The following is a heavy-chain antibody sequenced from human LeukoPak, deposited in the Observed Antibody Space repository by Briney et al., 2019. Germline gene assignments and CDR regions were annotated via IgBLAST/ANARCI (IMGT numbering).Heavy chain of an antibody. J-gene: IGHJ6*03. CDR1: GGSISSGSYY. V-gene: IGHV4-39*01. CDR2: INHSGST. Sequence: SQTLSLTCTVSGGSISSGSYYWSWIRQPPGKGLEWIGEINHSGSTNYNPSLKSRVTISVDTSKNQFSLKLSSVTAADTAVYYCARHPYYYYYMDVWGKGTTVTVSS. CDR3: ARHPYYYYYMDV.